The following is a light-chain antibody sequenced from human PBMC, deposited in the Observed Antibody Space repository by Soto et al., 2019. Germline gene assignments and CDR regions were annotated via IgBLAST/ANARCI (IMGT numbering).Light chain of an antibody. J-gene: IGKJ1*01. CDR1: QSITNNY. CDR3: QQGATSPLT. V-gene: IGKV3-20*01. CDR2: DAS. Sequence: IVLTQSPGTLSLSPGERATLSCRASQSITNNYLAWYQQKPGQSPRLLIYDASLRATGIQDRFSGSGSGTDFTLTISRLEPEDFAVYYCQQGATSPLTFGQGTKVEI.